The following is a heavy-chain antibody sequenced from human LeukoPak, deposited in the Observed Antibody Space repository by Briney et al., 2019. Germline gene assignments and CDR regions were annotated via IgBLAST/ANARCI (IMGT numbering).Heavy chain of an antibody. D-gene: IGHD1/OR15-1a*01. J-gene: IGHJ4*02. CDR3: VKDYNWNIFHY. Sequence: PGGSLRLSCSAYGFTFSSYAMHWVRQAPGKGLEYVSGISSNGGSTYYADSVKGRFTISRDNSKNTLYLQMSSLRADDTAVYYCVKDYNWNIFHYWGQGTLVTVSS. V-gene: IGHV3-64D*09. CDR1: GFTFSSYA. CDR2: ISSNGGST.